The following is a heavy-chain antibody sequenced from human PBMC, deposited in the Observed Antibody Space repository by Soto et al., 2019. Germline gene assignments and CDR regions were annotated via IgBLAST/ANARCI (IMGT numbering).Heavy chain of an antibody. D-gene: IGHD3-22*01. Sequence: QPGGSLRLSCAASGFTFSSYAMSWVRQAPGKGLEWVSAISGSGGSTYYADSVKGRFTISRDNSKNTLYLQMNSLRAEDTAVYYCAEGRYYYDSRPPVEIDYWGQGTLVTVSS. CDR1: GFTFSSYA. V-gene: IGHV3-23*01. J-gene: IGHJ4*02. CDR3: AEGRYYYDSRPPVEIDY. CDR2: ISGSGGST.